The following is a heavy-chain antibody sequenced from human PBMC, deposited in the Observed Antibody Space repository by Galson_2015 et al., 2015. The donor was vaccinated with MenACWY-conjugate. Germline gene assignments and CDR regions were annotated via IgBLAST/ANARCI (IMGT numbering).Heavy chain of an antibody. V-gene: IGHV1-18*04. D-gene: IGHD2-2*01. Sequence: VKVSCKASGYTFTNYGITWVRQAPGQGLERMGWVSAYNGHTNYAQEFQGRVTMTRDTSTSTVYMELSSLRSEDTAVYYCARDPGYCSSTSCYLYYYGMDVWGQGTTVTVSS. CDR2: VSAYNGHT. CDR3: ARDPGYCSSTSCYLYYYGMDV. CDR1: GYTFTNYG. J-gene: IGHJ6*02.